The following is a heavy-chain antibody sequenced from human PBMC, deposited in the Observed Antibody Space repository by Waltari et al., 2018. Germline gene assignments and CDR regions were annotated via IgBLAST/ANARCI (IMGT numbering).Heavy chain of an antibody. CDR3: ARGAVAAGDNWFDP. V-gene: IGHV3-21*01. Sequence: EVQLVESGGGLVKPGGSLRLSCAASGFTFSSYSMNWVRQAPGKGLEWVSSISSSSIYIYYADSVKGRFTISRDNAKNSLYLQMNSLRAEDTAVYYCARGAVAAGDNWFDPWGQGTLVTVSS. CDR2: ISSSSIYI. J-gene: IGHJ5*02. D-gene: IGHD2-15*01. CDR1: GFTFSSYS.